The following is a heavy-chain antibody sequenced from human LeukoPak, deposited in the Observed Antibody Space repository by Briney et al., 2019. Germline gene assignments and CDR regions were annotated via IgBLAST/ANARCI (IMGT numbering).Heavy chain of an antibody. CDR1: GYTLTELS. CDR3: ATISELSGNYSYFDY. Sequence: ASVKVSCKVSGYTLTELSMHWVRQAPGKGLEWMGGFDPEDGETIYAQKFQGRVTMTEDTSTDTAYMELSSLRSEDTAVYYCATISELSGNYSYFDYWGQGTLVTVSS. CDR2: FDPEDGET. V-gene: IGHV1-24*01. D-gene: IGHD1-26*01. J-gene: IGHJ4*02.